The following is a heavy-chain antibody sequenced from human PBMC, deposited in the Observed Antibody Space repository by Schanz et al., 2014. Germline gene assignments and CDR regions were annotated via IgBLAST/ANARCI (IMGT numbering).Heavy chain of an antibody. CDR2: ISYSGVT. V-gene: IGHV4-31*03. J-gene: IGHJ4*02. D-gene: IGHD3-16*01. CDR1: GDSISSGGYY. CDR3: ARGLRPYAEVSAY. Sequence: QVQLQESGPGLVKPSQTLSLTCTVSGDSISSGGYYWSWIRQHPGKGLEWIGYISYSGVTYYNPSLKSRVTISMHTSKNQFSLKLSSVTAVDTAVYYCARGLRPYAEVSAYWGQGTLVTVSS.